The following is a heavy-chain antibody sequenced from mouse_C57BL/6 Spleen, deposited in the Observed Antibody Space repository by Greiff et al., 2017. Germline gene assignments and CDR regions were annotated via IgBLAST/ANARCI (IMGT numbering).Heavy chain of an antibody. D-gene: IGHD1-1*01. CDR1: GYTFTDYY. Sequence: VQLQQSGPELVKPGASVKISGKASGYTFTDYYMNWVKQSHGKSLEWIGDINPNTGGTSYNQKFKGKATLTVDKSSSTAYMELRSLTSEDSAVYYCARKGSASMDYWGQGTSVTVAS. V-gene: IGHV1-26*01. J-gene: IGHJ4*01. CDR3: ARKGSASMDY. CDR2: INPNTGGT.